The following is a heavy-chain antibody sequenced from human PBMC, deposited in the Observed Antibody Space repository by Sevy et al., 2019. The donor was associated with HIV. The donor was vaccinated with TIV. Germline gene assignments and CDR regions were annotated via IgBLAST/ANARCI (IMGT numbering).Heavy chain of an antibody. Sequence: GGSLRLSCADSGFTFSSYTMNWVRQAPGKGLEWVSSISSTGNYIYYADSLKGRFSISRDNAKNSLYLQMNSLRAGDTAVYYCARGSHDYGDYDRDVGFDYWGQGTLVTVSS. V-gene: IGHV3-21*01. CDR3: ARGSHDYGDYDRDVGFDY. J-gene: IGHJ4*02. CDR1: GFTFSSYT. CDR2: ISSTGNYI. D-gene: IGHD4-17*01.